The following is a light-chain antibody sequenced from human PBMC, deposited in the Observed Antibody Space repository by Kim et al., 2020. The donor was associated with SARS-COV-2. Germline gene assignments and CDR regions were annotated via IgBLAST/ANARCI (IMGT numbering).Light chain of an antibody. CDR3: QSADSSDTFWV. J-gene: IGLJ3*02. V-gene: IGLV3-25*03. CDR2: EDT. Sequence: PGQTARITCSGDAFPKQYVYWFQQKPGQAPVVVIYEDTDRPSGIPERFSGSTSGTTVTLTISGVQAEDEADYYCQSADSSDTFWVFGGGTQLTVL. CDR1: AFPKQY.